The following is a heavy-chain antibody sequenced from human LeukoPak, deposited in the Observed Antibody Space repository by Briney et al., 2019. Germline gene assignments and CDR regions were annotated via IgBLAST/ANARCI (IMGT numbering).Heavy chain of an antibody. CDR1: GGSISSNYY. Sequence: PSETLSLTCTVSGGSISSNYYWGWIRQPPGKGLEWIVSFFYSGSTYYNPSLKSRVTISVDTSKNQFSLRLSSVTAADTAVYYCVRARGRYIDFLDYWGQGTLITVSS. J-gene: IGHJ4*02. CDR3: VRARGRYIDFLDY. D-gene: IGHD3-9*01. V-gene: IGHV4-39*02. CDR2: FFYSGST.